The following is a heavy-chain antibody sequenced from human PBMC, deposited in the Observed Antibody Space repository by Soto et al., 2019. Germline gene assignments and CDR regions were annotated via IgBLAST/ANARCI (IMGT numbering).Heavy chain of an antibody. D-gene: IGHD6-13*01. CDR2: IKSKTDGGTT. CDR3: TTDGPGSVAAALFDAFDI. CDR1: GFTFSNAW. V-gene: IGHV3-15*01. Sequence: PXGSLRLSCSASGFTFSNAWMSWVRQAPGKGLEWVGRIKSKTDGGTTDYAAPVKGRFTISRDDSKNTLYLQMNSLKTEDTAVYYCTTDGPGSVAAALFDAFDIWGQGTMVTVSS. J-gene: IGHJ3*02.